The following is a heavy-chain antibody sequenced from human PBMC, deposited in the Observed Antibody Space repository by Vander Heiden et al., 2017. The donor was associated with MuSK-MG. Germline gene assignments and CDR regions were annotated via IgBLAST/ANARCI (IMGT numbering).Heavy chain of an antibody. CDR3: ARGKNDFWSGYYEGGWFDP. Sequence: EVQLVESGGGLVQPGGSLRLSCAASGFSFSSYSMTWVRKGPGKGRWWVSYISSSSSSLYYTDSVKGRFTISRDNAKNSLYLQMNSLRAEDTAVYYCARGKNDFWSGYYEGGWFDPWGQGTAVTVSS. CDR2: ISSSSSSL. J-gene: IGHJ5*02. D-gene: IGHD3-3*01. CDR1: GFSFSSYS. V-gene: IGHV3-48*01.